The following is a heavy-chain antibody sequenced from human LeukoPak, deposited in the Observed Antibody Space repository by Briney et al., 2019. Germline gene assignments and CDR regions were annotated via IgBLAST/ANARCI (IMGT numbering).Heavy chain of an antibody. CDR1: GFTFSSYW. D-gene: IGHD5-24*01. CDR2: ITSDGSGT. V-gene: IGHV3-74*01. CDR3: ARRESRFEY. J-gene: IGHJ4*02. Sequence: GGSLRLSCAASGFTFSSYWMHWVRQAPGEGLVWVSRITSDGSGTTYADSVKGRFTISRDNAQNSLYLQMNSLRAEDTAVYYCARRESRFEYWGQGTLVTVSS.